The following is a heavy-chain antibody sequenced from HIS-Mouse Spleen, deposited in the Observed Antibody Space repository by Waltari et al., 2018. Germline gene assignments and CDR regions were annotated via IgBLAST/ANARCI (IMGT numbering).Heavy chain of an antibody. CDR2: IYFRGGP. J-gene: IGHJ2*01. D-gene: IGHD6-13*01. CDR1: GGSISSSSYY. V-gene: IGHV4-39*07. Sequence: QLQLQESGPGLVKPSETLSLTCTVSGGSISSSSYYWGWIRQPPGKGLEWIGSIYFRGGPYSNPSLKSRVTISVDTPKNQFSLKLSSVTAADTAVYYCAREIPYSSSWYDWYFDLWGRGTLVTVSS. CDR3: AREIPYSSSWYDWYFDL.